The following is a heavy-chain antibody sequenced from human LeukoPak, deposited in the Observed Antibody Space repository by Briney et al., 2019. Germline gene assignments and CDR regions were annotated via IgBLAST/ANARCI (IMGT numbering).Heavy chain of an antibody. V-gene: IGHV1-46*01. CDR2: INPSGGST. Sequence: ASVKVPCKASGYTFTSYYMHWVRQAPGQGLEWMGIINPSGGSTSYAQKFQGRVTMTRDTSTSTVYMELSSLRSEDTAVYYCARVVEDYYGSGSYTPHFDYWGQGTLVTVSS. CDR3: ARVVEDYYGSGSYTPHFDY. CDR1: GYTFTSYY. J-gene: IGHJ4*02. D-gene: IGHD3-10*01.